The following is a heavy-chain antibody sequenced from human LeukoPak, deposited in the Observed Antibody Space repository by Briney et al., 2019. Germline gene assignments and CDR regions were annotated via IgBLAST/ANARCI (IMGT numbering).Heavy chain of an antibody. CDR2: ISSGTSFI. J-gene: IGHJ6*03. D-gene: IGHD2-21*02. Sequence: PGGSLRLSCAASGFPFSSYSMNWVRQAPGKGLEWVSSISSGTSFIYYADSEKGRFTISRDNAKNSLYLQMNSLRAEDTAVYYCARGTTALMDVWGKGTTVTVSS. CDR3: ARGTTALMDV. V-gene: IGHV3-21*01. CDR1: GFPFSSYS.